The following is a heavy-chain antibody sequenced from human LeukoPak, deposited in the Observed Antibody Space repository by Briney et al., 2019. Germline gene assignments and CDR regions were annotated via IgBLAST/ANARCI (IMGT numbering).Heavy chain of an antibody. Sequence: PGGSLRLSCAASGFTFSDYYMSWIRQAPGKGLEWVSYISSSGSTIYYADFVKGRFTISRDNAKNSLYLQMNSLRAEDTAVYYCARLQYPPRYFDYWGQGTLVTVSS. CDR2: ISSSGSTI. J-gene: IGHJ4*02. D-gene: IGHD4-11*01. CDR1: GFTFSDYY. V-gene: IGHV3-11*01. CDR3: ARLQYPPRYFDY.